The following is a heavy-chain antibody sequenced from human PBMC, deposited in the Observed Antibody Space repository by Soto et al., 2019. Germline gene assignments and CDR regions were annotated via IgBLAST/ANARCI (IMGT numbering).Heavy chain of an antibody. CDR3: ARSHSRKPAARGWFDP. V-gene: IGHV1-69*01. CDR1: GGTFSSYA. J-gene: IGHJ5*02. CDR2: IIPIFGTA. Sequence: QVQLVQSGAEVKKPGSSVKVSCKASGGTFSSYAISWVRQAPGQGLEWMGGIIPIFGTANYAQKFQGRVTITAEESTSTAYMELSSLRSEDTAVYYCARSHSRKPAARGWFDPWGQGTLVTVSS. D-gene: IGHD2-2*01.